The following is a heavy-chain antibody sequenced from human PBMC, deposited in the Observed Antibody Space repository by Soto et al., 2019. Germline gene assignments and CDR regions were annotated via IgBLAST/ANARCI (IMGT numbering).Heavy chain of an antibody. CDR1: GGSISSSSYY. CDR2: IYYSGST. V-gene: IGHV4-39*01. Sequence: QLQLQESGPGLVKPSETLSLTCTVSGGSISSSSYYWGWIRQPPGKGLEWIGSIYYSGSTYYNPSLKSRVTISVDTSKNQFSLKLSSVTAADTAVYYCARVRAWRNWFDPWGQGTLVTVSS. D-gene: IGHD3-10*01. J-gene: IGHJ5*02. CDR3: ARVRAWRNWFDP.